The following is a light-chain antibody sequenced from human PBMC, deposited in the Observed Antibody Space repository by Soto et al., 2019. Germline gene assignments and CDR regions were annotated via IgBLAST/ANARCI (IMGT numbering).Light chain of an antibody. CDR3: QQYGSSLFT. J-gene: IGKJ3*01. Sequence: EIVLTQSPGTLSLSPGERGTLSCRASQSVSSSYLAWYQQKPGQAPRLLIYGASKRATGIPDRFSGSGSGTDFTLTISRLEPEYFAVYYCQQYGSSLFTFGPGPKVDIK. CDR1: QSVSSSY. V-gene: IGKV3-20*01. CDR2: GAS.